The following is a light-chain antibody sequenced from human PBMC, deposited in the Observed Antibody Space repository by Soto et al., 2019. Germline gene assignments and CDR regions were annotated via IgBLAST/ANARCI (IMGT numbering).Light chain of an antibody. CDR1: SSDVGSYNL. Sequence: QSALTQPASVSGSPGQSITISCTGTSSDVGSYNLVSWYQQHPGTAPKLMIYEAFKRPSGVSNRFSGSKSGDTASLTISGLQAADEADYYCCSYAGSTTLYVFGTGTKLTVL. CDR2: EAF. J-gene: IGLJ1*01. CDR3: CSYAGSTTLYV. V-gene: IGLV2-23*01.